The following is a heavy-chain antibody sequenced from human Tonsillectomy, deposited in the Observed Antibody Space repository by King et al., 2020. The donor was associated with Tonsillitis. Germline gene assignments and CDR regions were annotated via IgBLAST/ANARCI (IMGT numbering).Heavy chain of an antibody. J-gene: IGHJ5*02. CDR2: ISSSGTYI. CDR1: GFTFSSYT. D-gene: IGHD3-3*01. CDR3: ARDFNDFWSGYYNH. Sequence: VQLVESGGGLVKPGGSLRLSCAASGFTFSSYTVTWVRQAPGKGLEWVSSISSSGTYIYYADSVKGRFTISRDNAKNSLYLQMNSLRAEDTAVYYCARDFNDFWSGYYNHWGQGTLVTVSS. V-gene: IGHV3-21*01.